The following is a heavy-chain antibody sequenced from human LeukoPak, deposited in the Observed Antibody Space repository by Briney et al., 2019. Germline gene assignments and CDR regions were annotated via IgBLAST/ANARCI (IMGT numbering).Heavy chain of an antibody. CDR1: GFTFSSYW. D-gene: IGHD3-22*01. J-gene: IGHJ4*02. Sequence: PGGSLRLSCAASGFTFSSYWMSWVRQAPGKGLEWVANIKQDGSEKYYVDSVKGRFTISRDNAKNSLYLQMNSLRAEDTAVYYCAKDYYDSSGYLPTLGYWGQGTLVTVSS. CDR2: IKQDGSEK. V-gene: IGHV3-7*01. CDR3: AKDYYDSSGYLPTLGY.